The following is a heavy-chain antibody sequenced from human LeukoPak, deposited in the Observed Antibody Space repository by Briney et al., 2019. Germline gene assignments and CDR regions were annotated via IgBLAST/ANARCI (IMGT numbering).Heavy chain of an antibody. Sequence: PGGSLRLSCSASGFTVSSYGMHWVRQAPGKGLEWVAVISYDGSNKYYADSVKGRFTISRDNSKNTLYLQMNSLRAEDTAVYYCAGATHYWGQGTQVTVSS. CDR2: ISYDGSNK. D-gene: IGHD4-17*01. J-gene: IGHJ4*02. CDR3: AGATHY. V-gene: IGHV3-30*03. CDR1: GFTVSSYG.